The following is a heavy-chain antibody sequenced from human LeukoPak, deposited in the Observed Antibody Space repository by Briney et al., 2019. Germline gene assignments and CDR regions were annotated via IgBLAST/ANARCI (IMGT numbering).Heavy chain of an antibody. V-gene: IGHV7-4-1*02. CDR1: GYTFTSYA. CDR3: ARDRLPNPNWNDLDY. Sequence: ASVKVSCKASGYTFTSYAMNWVRQAPGQGLEWMGWIDTNTGNPTYAQGFTGRFVFSLDTSVSTAYLQISSLKAEDTAVYYCARDRLPNPNWNDLDYWGQGTLVTVST. D-gene: IGHD1-20*01. J-gene: IGHJ4*02. CDR2: IDTNTGNP.